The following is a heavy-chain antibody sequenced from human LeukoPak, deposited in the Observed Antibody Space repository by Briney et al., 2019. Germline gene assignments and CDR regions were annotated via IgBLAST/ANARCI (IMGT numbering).Heavy chain of an antibody. CDR2: ISSSGSYI. Sequence: GGSLRLSCAASGFTFSSSAMNWVRQAPGKGLEWVSSISSSGSYIYYADSVKGRFTISRDNAKNSLYLQMNSLRAEDTAVYSCARTGIAAVPDYDYWGQGTLVTVSS. CDR3: ARTGIAAVPDYDY. D-gene: IGHD6-13*01. J-gene: IGHJ4*02. V-gene: IGHV3-21*01. CDR1: GFTFSSSA.